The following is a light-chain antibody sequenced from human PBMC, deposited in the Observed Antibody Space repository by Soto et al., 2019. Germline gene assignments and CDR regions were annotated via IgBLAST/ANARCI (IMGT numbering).Light chain of an antibody. CDR1: SSNIGAGYD. Sequence: QSVLTQPPSVSGAPGQRVTISCTGTSSNIGAGYDVHWYQLLPGTAPKLLIYGNTNRPSGVPDRFSGSRSGTSASLAITGLQADDEADYYCQSYESTLSGYVFGTGTKLTVL. CDR2: GNT. J-gene: IGLJ1*01. V-gene: IGLV1-40*01. CDR3: QSYESTLSGYV.